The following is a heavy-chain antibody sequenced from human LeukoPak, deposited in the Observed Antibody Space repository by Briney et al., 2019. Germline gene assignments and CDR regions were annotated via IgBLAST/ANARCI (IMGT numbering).Heavy chain of an antibody. Sequence: GRSLRLSCAASGFTFSSYAMHWVRQAPGKGLEWVAVISYDGSNKYYADSVKGRFTISRDNSKNTLYLQMNSLRAEDTAVYYCARTPDGSALDYWGQGTLVTVSS. D-gene: IGHD3-10*01. CDR1: GFTFSSYA. CDR2: ISYDGSNK. CDR3: ARTPDGSALDY. V-gene: IGHV3-30*04. J-gene: IGHJ4*02.